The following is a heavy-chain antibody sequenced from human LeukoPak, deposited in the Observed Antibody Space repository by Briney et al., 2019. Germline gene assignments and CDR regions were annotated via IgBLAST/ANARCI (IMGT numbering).Heavy chain of an antibody. D-gene: IGHD3-3*01. V-gene: IGHV3-30*02. Sequence: GGSLRLSCAASGFTFSSYGMHWVRQAPGKGLEGVSFIRYDGSNEYYADSVRGRFTISRDNSKNTLYLQMNSLRAEDTAVYYCARDGATSSFSFDYWGQGTLVTVSS. CDR2: IRYDGSNE. J-gene: IGHJ4*02. CDR1: GFTFSSYG. CDR3: ARDGATSSFSFDY.